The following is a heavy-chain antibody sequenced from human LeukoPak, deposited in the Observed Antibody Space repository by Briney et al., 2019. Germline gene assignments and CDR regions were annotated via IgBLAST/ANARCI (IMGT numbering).Heavy chain of an antibody. CDR1: GLTLSNYG. CDR2: MSSSGTII. CDR3: ARSRPGYYFDY. J-gene: IGHJ4*02. D-gene: IGHD3-9*01. Sequence: PGGSLRLPCAASGLTLSNYGMNWVRQAPGKGLEWLSYMSSSGTIIYYADSVKGRFTISRDDAKNSLLLQMNSLSAEDTAVYYCARSRPGYYFDYWGQGTLVTVSS. V-gene: IGHV3-48*01.